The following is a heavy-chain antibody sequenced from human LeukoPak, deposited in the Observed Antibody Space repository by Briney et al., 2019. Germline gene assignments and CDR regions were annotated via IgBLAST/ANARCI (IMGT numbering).Heavy chain of an antibody. D-gene: IGHD5-12*01. Sequence: SETLSLTCTVSGGSISSYYWSWIRQPPGKGLEWIGYIYHSGSTYYNPSLKSRVTISVDRSKNQFSLKLSSVTAADTAVYCCARDYGSGYDSLFHFDYWGQGTLVTVSS. J-gene: IGHJ4*02. CDR3: ARDYGSGYDSLFHFDY. V-gene: IGHV4-59*12. CDR2: IYHSGST. CDR1: GGSISSYY.